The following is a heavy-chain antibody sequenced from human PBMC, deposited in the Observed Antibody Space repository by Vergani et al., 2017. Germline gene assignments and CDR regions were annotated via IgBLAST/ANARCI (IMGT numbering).Heavy chain of an antibody. CDR2: ISYDGSNK. J-gene: IGHJ4*02. Sequence: QVQLVESGGGVVQPGRSLRLSCAASGFTFSSYGMHWVRQAPGKGLEWVAVISYDGSNKYYADSVKGRFTISRDNSKNTLYLQMNSLRAEDTAVYYCAKESLVGATPYDYWGQGTLVTVSS. CDR1: GFTFSSYG. CDR3: AKESLVGATPYDY. D-gene: IGHD1-26*01. V-gene: IGHV3-30*18.